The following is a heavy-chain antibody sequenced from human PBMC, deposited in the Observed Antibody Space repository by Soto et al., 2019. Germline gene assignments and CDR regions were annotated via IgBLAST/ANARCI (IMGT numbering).Heavy chain of an antibody. J-gene: IGHJ4*02. Sequence: GGSLRLSCAASGFTFSSYSMNWVRQAPGKGLEWVSYISSSSSTIYYADSVKGRFTISRDNAKNSLYLQMNSLRAEDTAVYYCAVIWFGELSTGAFDYWGQGTLVTVSS. CDR3: AVIWFGELSTGAFDY. CDR1: GFTFSSYS. CDR2: ISSSSSTI. D-gene: IGHD3-10*01. V-gene: IGHV3-48*01.